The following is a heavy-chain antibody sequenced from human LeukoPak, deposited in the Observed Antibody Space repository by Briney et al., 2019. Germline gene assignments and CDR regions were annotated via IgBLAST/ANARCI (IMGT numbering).Heavy chain of an antibody. D-gene: IGHD3-22*01. Sequence: GASVKVSCKASGYTFTGYYMHWVRQAPGQGLEWMGWINPNSGGTNYAQKFQGRVTMTRDTSISTAYMELSSLRSEDTAVYYCARQDSSGYYYDYWGQGTLVTVSS. J-gene: IGHJ4*02. CDR2: INPNSGGT. V-gene: IGHV1-2*02. CDR1: GYTFTGYY. CDR3: ARQDSSGYYYDY.